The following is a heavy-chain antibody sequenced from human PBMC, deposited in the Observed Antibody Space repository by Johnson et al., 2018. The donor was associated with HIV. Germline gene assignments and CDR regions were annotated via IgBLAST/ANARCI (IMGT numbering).Heavy chain of an antibody. D-gene: IGHD6-13*01. CDR3: AKTGAAAGLKDAFDI. CDR1: GFTFSSYG. J-gene: IGHJ3*02. CDR2: ISYDGSNK. Sequence: QVQLVESGGGVVQPGRSLRLSCAASGFTFSSYGMHWVRQAPGKGLEWVAVISYDGSNKYDADSVKGRFTISRDNSRNTLFLQMNSLRAEDTAVYFCAKTGAAAGLKDAFDIWGQGTMVTVSS. V-gene: IGHV3-30*19.